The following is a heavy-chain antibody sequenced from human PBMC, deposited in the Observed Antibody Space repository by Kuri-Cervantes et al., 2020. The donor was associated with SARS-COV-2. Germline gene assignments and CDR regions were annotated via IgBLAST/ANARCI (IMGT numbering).Heavy chain of an antibody. CDR3: ARDRISSGWYVGYYFDY. D-gene: IGHD6-19*01. V-gene: IGHV3-21*01. J-gene: IGHJ4*02. CDR2: ISSSSSYI. CDR1: GFTFSSYS. Sequence: GESLKISCAASGFTFSSYSMNWVRQAPGKGLEWVSSISSSSSYIYYADSEKGRFTISRDNAKNSLYLQMNSLRAEDTAVYYCARDRISSGWYVGYYFDYWGQGTLVTVSS.